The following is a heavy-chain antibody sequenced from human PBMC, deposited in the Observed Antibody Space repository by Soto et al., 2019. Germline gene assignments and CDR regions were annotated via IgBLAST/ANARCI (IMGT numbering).Heavy chain of an antibody. CDR1: GFTFSSYA. D-gene: IGHD1-20*01. J-gene: IGHJ6*03. CDR3: AKYNQTTYYYYYMDV. Sequence: GGSLRLSCAASGFTFSSYAMSWVRQAPGKGLEWVSAISGSGGSTYYADSVKGRFTISRDNSKNTLYLQMNSLRAEDTAVYDCAKYNQTTYYYYYMDVWGKGTTVTVSS. CDR2: ISGSGGST. V-gene: IGHV3-23*01.